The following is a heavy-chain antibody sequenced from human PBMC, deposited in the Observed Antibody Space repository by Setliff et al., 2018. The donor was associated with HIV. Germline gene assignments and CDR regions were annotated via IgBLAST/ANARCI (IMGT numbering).Heavy chain of an antibody. Sequence: ASVKVSCKASGYTFTTYGVNWVRQAPGQGLEWMGWINPYNGNTKFAQKFQGRVTMTTDTSTTTAFMELRSLKADDTGIYYCSREPPSSNPTLQYAFDLWGQGTMVTVSS. V-gene: IGHV1-18*04. D-gene: IGHD4-4*01. CDR2: INPYNGNT. CDR1: GYTFTTYG. J-gene: IGHJ3*01. CDR3: SREPPSSNPTLQYAFDL.